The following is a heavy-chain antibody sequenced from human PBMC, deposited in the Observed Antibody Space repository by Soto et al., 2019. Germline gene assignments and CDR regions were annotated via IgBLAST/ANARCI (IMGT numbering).Heavy chain of an antibody. D-gene: IGHD3-10*01. CDR1: GGSVSSGSYY. J-gene: IGHJ3*02. V-gene: IGHV4-61*01. Sequence: SETLSLTCTVSGGSVSSGSYYWSWIRQPPGKGLEWIGYIYYSGSTNYNPSLKSRVTISVDTSKNQFSLKLSSVTAADTAVYYCARATYYYGSGSYCSDAFDIWGQGTMVTVSS. CDR2: IYYSGST. CDR3: ARATYYYGSGSYCSDAFDI.